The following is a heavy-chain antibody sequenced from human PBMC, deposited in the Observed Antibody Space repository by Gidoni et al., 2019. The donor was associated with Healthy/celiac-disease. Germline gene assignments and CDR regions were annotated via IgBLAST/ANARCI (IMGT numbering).Heavy chain of an antibody. Sequence: EVQLVESGGGLVQPGGSLRLSCAASGFTFSSYDMNWVRQAPGKGLEWVSYISSSGSTIYYADAVKGRFTISRDNAKNSLYLQMNSLRAEDTAVYYCASRYGDYVSYWYFDLWGRGTLVTVSS. V-gene: IGHV3-48*03. J-gene: IGHJ2*01. CDR3: ASRYGDYVSYWYFDL. CDR2: ISSSGSTI. D-gene: IGHD4-17*01. CDR1: GFTFSSYD.